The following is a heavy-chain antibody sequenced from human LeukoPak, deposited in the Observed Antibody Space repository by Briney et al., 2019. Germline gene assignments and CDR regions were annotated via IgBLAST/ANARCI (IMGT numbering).Heavy chain of an antibody. CDR2: ISSSSTYV. V-gene: IGHV3-21*01. D-gene: IGHD5-24*01. Sequence: GGSLSLSCASSGFTFSSYGMNWVRQAPGKGLEWVSSISSSSTYVYYADSVRGRFTISRDNAKNSLFLQMNSLRAEDTAVYYCARGRQMATIRHDAFDIWGQGTMVTVSS. CDR3: ARGRQMATIRHDAFDI. J-gene: IGHJ3*02. CDR1: GFTFSSYG.